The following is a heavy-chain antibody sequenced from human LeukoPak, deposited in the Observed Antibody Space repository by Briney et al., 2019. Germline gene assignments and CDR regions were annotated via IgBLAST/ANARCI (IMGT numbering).Heavy chain of an antibody. D-gene: IGHD3-3*01. CDR1: GGSLSSYY. CDR2: IYYNGST. Sequence: SETLSLTCTVSGGSLSSYYWSWIRQPPGKGLEWIGYIYYNGSTNYNPSLKSRGTISVETSKIQFSLRLSSVTAADTAVYYCARQYYDFWSDPNPYWFDPWGQGTLVTVSS. V-gene: IGHV4-59*08. CDR3: ARQYYDFWSDPNPYWFDP. J-gene: IGHJ5*02.